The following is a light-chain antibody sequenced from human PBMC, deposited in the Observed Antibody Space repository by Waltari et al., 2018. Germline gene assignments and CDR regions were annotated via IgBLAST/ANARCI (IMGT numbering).Light chain of an antibody. Sequence: QSVLTQPPSVSGAPGQRVTISCTGSSSNIGAGYDVHWYQQLPGTAPKLLIYGNSKRPSGVPDRFSVSKSGTSASLAITGLQAEDEADYYCQSYDSSLSGSRVFGGGTKLTVL. CDR1: SSNIGAGYD. CDR3: QSYDSSLSGSRV. J-gene: IGLJ2*01. CDR2: GNS. V-gene: IGLV1-40*01.